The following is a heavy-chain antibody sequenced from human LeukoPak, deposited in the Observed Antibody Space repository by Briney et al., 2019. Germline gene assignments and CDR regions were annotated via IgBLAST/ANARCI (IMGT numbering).Heavy chain of an antibody. CDR3: ARDERGYYDSSGYY. CDR2: ISSSSSTI. V-gene: IGHV3-48*01. D-gene: IGHD3-22*01. Sequence: GGSLRLSCAASGFTFSSYSMNRVRQAPGKGLEWVSYISSSSSTIYYADSVKGRFTISRDNAKNSLYLQMNSLRAEDTAVYYCARDERGYYDSSGYYWGQGTLVTVSS. J-gene: IGHJ4*02. CDR1: GFTFSSYS.